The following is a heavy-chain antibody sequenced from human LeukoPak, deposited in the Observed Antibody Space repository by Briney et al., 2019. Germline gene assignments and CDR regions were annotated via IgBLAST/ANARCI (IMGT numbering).Heavy chain of an antibody. J-gene: IGHJ3*02. CDR3: ARHRGSSHHDAFDI. V-gene: IGHV1-24*01. CDR2: FDPEDGET. CDR1: GYTLTELS. Sequence: ASVKVSCKVSGYTLTELSMHWVRQAPGKGLEWMGGFDPEDGETIYAQKFQGRVTITADKSTSTAYMELSSLRSEDTAVYYCARHRGSSHHDAFDIWGQGTMVTVSS. D-gene: IGHD1-26*01.